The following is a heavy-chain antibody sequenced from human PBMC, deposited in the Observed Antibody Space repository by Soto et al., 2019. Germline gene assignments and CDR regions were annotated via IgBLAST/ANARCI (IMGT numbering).Heavy chain of an antibody. D-gene: IGHD2-2*02. CDR1: GDSVSSNSAA. CDR2: TYYRSKWYN. J-gene: IGHJ6*02. CDR3: ARADFLDCSSTSCYRSGYYYYGMDV. Sequence: SQTLSLTCAISGDSVSSNSAAWNWIRQSPSRGLEWLGRTYYRSKWYNDYAVSVKSRITINPDTSKNQFSLQLNSVTPEDTAVYYCARADFLDCSSTSCYRSGYYYYGMDVWGQGTTVTVSS. V-gene: IGHV6-1*01.